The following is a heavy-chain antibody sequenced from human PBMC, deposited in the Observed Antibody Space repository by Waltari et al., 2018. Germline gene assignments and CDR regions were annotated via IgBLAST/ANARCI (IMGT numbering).Heavy chain of an antibody. Sequence: EVQLVESGGGLVQPGGSRRLSCEASGFTFTSNDTSWVRQAPGKGLEWVSAISGSGGSTYYADSVKGRFTISRDNSKNTLYLQMNSLRAEDTAVYYCAKGSSSSWYSIWGQGTLVTVSS. V-gene: IGHV3-23*04. J-gene: IGHJ4*02. CDR2: ISGSGGST. D-gene: IGHD6-13*01. CDR3: AKGSSSSWYSI. CDR1: GFTFTSND.